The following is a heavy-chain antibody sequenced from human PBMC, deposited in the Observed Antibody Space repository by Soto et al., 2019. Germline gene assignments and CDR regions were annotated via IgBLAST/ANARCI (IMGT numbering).Heavy chain of an antibody. CDR3: ARHPTSPPHWNGRGASVY. J-gene: IGHJ4*02. CDR1: GGSIISSSYY. Sequence: TLSLTCTVSGGSIISSSYYWGWIRQPPVKGLEWIGSIYYSGSTYYNPSLKSRVTISVDTSKNHISLNLSSVTAADTSVCYCARHPTSPPHWNGRGASVYWYPGTLVTV. D-gene: IGHD1-1*01. CDR2: IYYSGST. V-gene: IGHV4-39*01.